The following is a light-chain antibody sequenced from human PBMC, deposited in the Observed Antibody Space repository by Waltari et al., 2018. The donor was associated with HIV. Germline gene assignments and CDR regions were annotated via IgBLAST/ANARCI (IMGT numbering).Light chain of an antibody. J-gene: IGKJ2*01. CDR3: QQYHRVPYT. Sequence: EIVMTQSPATLSVSPGERATLSCRASQTVIGNLAWYQQKPGQAPRLLVYGASARAAGVPARFTGSGSGTEFTLTISTLQAEDVAVYYCQQYHRVPYTFGQGTKLQIK. V-gene: IGKV3-15*01. CDR2: GAS. CDR1: QTVIGN.